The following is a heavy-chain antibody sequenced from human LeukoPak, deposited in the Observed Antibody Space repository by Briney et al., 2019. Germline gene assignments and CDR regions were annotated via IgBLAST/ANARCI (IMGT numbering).Heavy chain of an antibody. V-gene: IGHV3-15*01. CDR2: IKGKTDGGTT. J-gene: IGHJ4*02. Sequence: PGGSLRLSCATSGFTFSNACMSWVRQAPGKGLEWVGHIKGKTDGGTTDYAAPVQGRFTISRDDSKNTLYLQMNSLKTEDTAVYYCTTDIGYWGQGTLVTVSS. D-gene: IGHD3-16*02. CDR1: GFTFSNAC. CDR3: TTDIGY.